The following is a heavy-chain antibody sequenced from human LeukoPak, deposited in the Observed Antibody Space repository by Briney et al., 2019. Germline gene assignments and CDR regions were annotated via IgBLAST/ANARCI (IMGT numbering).Heavy chain of an antibody. Sequence: SLKVSCKASGGTFSTYAISWVRQAPGQGLEWMGGIIPIFGIAHNAQNFQGGVTTTTDAFPRTAYMELSSLRSEDTAVYYCARLGYGSGSYSNRLDYWGRGTLVTVCS. J-gene: IGHJ4*02. CDR3: ARLGYGSGSYSNRLDY. CDR1: GGTFSTYA. V-gene: IGHV1-69*05. CDR2: IIPIFGIA. D-gene: IGHD3-10*01.